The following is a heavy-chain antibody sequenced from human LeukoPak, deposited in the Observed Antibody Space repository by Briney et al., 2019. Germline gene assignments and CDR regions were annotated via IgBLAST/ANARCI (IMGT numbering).Heavy chain of an antibody. Sequence: ASVKVSCKASGYTFTGYYMHWVRQAPGQGLEWMGWTSAYNGNTNYAQKFQGRVTMTTDTSTSTAYMELRSLRSDDTAVYYCARGSTARYYYDSSGYYRGAVDYWGQGTLVTISS. J-gene: IGHJ4*02. CDR2: TSAYNGNT. V-gene: IGHV1-18*04. CDR1: GYTFTGYY. D-gene: IGHD3-22*01. CDR3: ARGSTARYYYDSSGYYRGAVDY.